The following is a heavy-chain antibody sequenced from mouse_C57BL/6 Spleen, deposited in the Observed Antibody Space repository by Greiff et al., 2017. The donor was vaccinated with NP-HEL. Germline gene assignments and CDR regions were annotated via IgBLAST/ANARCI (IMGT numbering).Heavy chain of an antibody. V-gene: IGHV2-3*01. J-gene: IGHJ4*01. CDR2: IWGDGST. CDR1: GFSLTSYG. Sequence: QVQLKQSGPGLVAPSQSLSITCTVSGFSLTSYGVSWVRQPPGKGLEWLGVIWGDGSTNYHSALISRLSISKDNSKSQVFLKRNSLQTDDTATYYGARPADGYAMDYWGQGTSVTVSA. CDR3: ARPADGYAMDY.